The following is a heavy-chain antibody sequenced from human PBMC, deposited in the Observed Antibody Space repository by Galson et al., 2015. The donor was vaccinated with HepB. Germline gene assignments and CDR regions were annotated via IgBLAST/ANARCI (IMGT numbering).Heavy chain of an antibody. Sequence: SVKVSCKASGYTFTSYGISWVRQAPGQGLEWMGWISAYNGNTNYAQKLQGRVTMTTDTSTSTAYMELRSLRSGDTAVYYCAREAMGVGATTGDYWGQGTLVTVSS. D-gene: IGHD1-26*01. CDR2: ISAYNGNT. V-gene: IGHV1-18*01. CDR1: GYTFTSYG. CDR3: AREAMGVGATTGDY. J-gene: IGHJ4*02.